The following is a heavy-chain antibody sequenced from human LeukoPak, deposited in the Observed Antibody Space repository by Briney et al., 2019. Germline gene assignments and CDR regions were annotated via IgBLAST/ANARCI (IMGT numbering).Heavy chain of an antibody. J-gene: IGHJ5*02. D-gene: IGHD6-25*01. CDR1: GYTFTSYD. V-gene: IGHV1-8*03. CDR2: MNPNSGNT. Sequence: ASVKVSCKASGYTFTSYDINWVRQATGQGLEWMGWMNPNSGNTGYAQKFQGRVTITRNTSISTAYMELRSLRSEDTAVYYCAREAADGWLAPWGQGTLVTVSS. CDR3: AREAADGWLAP.